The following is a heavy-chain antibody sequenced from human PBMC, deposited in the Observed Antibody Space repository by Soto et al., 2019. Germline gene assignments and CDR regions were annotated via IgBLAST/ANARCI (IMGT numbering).Heavy chain of an antibody. D-gene: IGHD5-12*01. CDR3: ATEMATTPPFFDY. CDR1: GYTFTRSG. J-gene: IGHJ4*02. CDR2: FDPEDGET. V-gene: IGHV1-24*01. Sequence: VASVKVSCKASGYTFTRSGISWVRQAPGKGLEWMGGFDPEDGETIYAQKFQGRVTMTEDTSTDTAYMELSSLRSEDTAVYYCATEMATTPPFFDYWGQGTLVTVSS.